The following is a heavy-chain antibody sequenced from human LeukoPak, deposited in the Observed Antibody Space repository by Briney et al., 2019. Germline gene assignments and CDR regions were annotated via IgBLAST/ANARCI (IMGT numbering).Heavy chain of an antibody. Sequence: ASVKVSCKASGYTFTDFGISWVRQAPGQGLEWMGWISAYSGNTNYAQKFEGRVIMTRDTSTSRAYRELRSLISDDTPVYYCESPLLDCSSGRCYLNYAFDMWGQGTMVTVSS. D-gene: IGHD6-19*01. CDR3: ESPLLDCSSGRCYLNYAFDM. CDR1: GYTFTDFG. V-gene: IGHV1-18*01. CDR2: ISAYSGNT. J-gene: IGHJ3*02.